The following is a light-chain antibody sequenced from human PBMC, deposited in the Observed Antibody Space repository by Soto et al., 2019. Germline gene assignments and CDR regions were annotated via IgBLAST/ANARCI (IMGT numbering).Light chain of an antibody. Sequence: DIPLTQSPSTLSASVGDSVPITCRASQSISSWLAWYQQKPGKAPKLLIYDASSLESGVPSRFSGSGSGTEFTLTISSLQPDDFATYYCQQYVKAFRSFGQGTKVDIK. CDR2: DAS. CDR1: QSISSW. J-gene: IGKJ1*01. CDR3: QQYVKAFRS. V-gene: IGKV1-5*01.